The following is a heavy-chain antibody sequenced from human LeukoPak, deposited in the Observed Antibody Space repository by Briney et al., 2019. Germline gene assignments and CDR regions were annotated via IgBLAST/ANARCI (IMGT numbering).Heavy chain of an antibody. CDR2: IIPILGIA. J-gene: IGHJ4*02. V-gene: IGHV1-69*04. CDR1: GGTFSSYA. CDR3: ARDSRDTAMVYDY. D-gene: IGHD5-18*01. Sequence: SVKVSCKASGGTFSSYAISWVRQAPGQGVEWMGRIIPILGIANYAQKFQGRVTITADKSTSTAYMELSSLRSEDTAVYYCARDSRDTAMVYDYWGQGTLVTVSS.